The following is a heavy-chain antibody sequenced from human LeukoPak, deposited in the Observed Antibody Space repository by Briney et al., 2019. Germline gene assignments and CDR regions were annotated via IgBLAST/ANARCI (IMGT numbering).Heavy chain of an antibody. CDR2: TRDKANSYTT. D-gene: IGHD6-6*01. V-gene: IGHV3-72*01. CDR1: GFTLSDHY. CDR3: ARGTLRQLVDY. Sequence: GGSLRLSCAASGFTLSDHYVDWVRQAPGKGLEWVGRTRDKANSYTTEYAASVKGRFIISRDDSKNSLYLQMNSLKTEDTAVYYCARGTLRQLVDYWGQGTLVTVSS. J-gene: IGHJ4*02.